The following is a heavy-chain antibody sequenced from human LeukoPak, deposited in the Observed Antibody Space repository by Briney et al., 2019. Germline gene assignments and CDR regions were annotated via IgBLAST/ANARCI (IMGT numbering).Heavy chain of an antibody. J-gene: IGHJ6*03. CDR3: ARSYSSHLYYYYYMDV. D-gene: IGHD6-13*01. Sequence: GESLKISCKGSGYSFTSYWIGWVRQMPGKGLEWMGIIYPGDSDTRYSPSFQGQVTISADKSISTAYLQWSSLEASDTAMYYCARSYSSHLYYYYYMDVWGKGTTVTVSS. CDR2: IYPGDSDT. V-gene: IGHV5-51*01. CDR1: GYSFTSYW.